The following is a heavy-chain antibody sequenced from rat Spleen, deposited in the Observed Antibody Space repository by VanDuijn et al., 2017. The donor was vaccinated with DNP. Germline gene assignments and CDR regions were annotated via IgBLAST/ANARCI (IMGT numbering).Heavy chain of an antibody. CDR1: GFTFSHYY. J-gene: IGHJ3*01. CDR3: TTQYNSGYGGFAY. D-gene: IGHD4-3*01. CDR2: IGPSGDKT. V-gene: IGHV5-25*01. Sequence: EVKLVESGGGLVQPGRSLKLSCVASGFTFSHYYMAWVRQAPTKGLEWVASIGPSGDKTFYLDSVKGRFTVSRDNTRNTLYLQMDSLRSEDTATYYCTTQYNSGYGGFAYWGQGTLVTVSS.